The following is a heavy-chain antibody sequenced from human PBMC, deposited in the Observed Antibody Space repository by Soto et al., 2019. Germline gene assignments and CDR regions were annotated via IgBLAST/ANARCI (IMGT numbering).Heavy chain of an antibody. V-gene: IGHV3-74*01. CDR2: INIDGSST. J-gene: IGHJ4*02. Sequence: EVQLVESGGGLVQPGGSLRLSCAASGFTLSSYLMHWVRQAPGKGLVWVSRINIDGSSTSDADSVKGRFTISRDNAKNTLYLQGNSLKAEDTAVYYGARSRDGDNFVGDCWGQGTLVTVSS. CDR3: ARSRDGDNFVGDC. CDR1: GFTLSSYL. D-gene: IGHD1-26*01.